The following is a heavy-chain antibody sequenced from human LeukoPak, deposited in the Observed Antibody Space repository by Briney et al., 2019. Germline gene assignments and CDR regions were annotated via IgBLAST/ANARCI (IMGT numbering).Heavy chain of an antibody. J-gene: IGHJ4*02. CDR2: IYHSGST. Sequence: SETLSLTCAVSGGSISSSYWWSWVRQPPGKGLEWIGEIYHSGSTNYNSSLKSRLTISVDTSKNQFSLNLTSVTAADTAVYYCARDSGYSYGYSLDYWGQGKPGGRLL. D-gene: IGHD5-18*01. V-gene: IGHV4-4*02. CDR3: ARDSGYSYGYSLDY. CDR1: GGSISSSYW.